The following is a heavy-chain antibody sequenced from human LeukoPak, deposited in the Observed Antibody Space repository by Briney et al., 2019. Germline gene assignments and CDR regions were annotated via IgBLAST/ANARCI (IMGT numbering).Heavy chain of an antibody. CDR1: GFTFSGHW. Sequence: GGSLRLSCTASGFTFSGHWMHWARQLPGKGLVWVSRISPTGSTTSYADSVKGRFTVSRDNAKNTLYLQVNNLRAEDTAVYYCARGPNSNWSGLDFWGQGTLLTVSS. D-gene: IGHD6-6*01. CDR2: ISPTGSTT. CDR3: ARGPNSNWSGLDF. J-gene: IGHJ4*02. V-gene: IGHV3-74*01.